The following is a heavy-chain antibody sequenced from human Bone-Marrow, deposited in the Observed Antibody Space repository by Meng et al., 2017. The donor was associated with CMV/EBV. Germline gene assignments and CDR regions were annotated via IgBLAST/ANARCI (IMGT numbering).Heavy chain of an antibody. V-gene: IGHV4-59*02. CDR3: ARGFSDGSAYYRHYFDN. D-gene: IGHD3-22*01. CDR2: IYYSGST. Sequence: SCAASGFTVSSNYMSWIRQPPGKGLEWIGYIYYSGSTNYNPSLKSRVTMSVDTSKNQFSLRLSSVIAADTAVYYCARGFSDGSAYYRHYFDNWGQGTLVTVSS. J-gene: IGHJ4*02. CDR1: GFTVSSNY.